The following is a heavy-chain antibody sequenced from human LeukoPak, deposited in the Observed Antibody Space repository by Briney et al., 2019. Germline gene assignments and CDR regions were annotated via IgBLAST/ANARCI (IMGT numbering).Heavy chain of an antibody. D-gene: IGHD3-3*01. CDR3: ARDLGVVKFGRFDP. CDR1: GFTFSSYA. J-gene: IGHJ5*02. V-gene: IGHV3-23*01. Sequence: PGGSLRLSCAASGFTFSSYAMSWVRQAPGKGLEWVSAISGSGGSTCYADSVKGRFTISRDNSKNTLYLQMNSLRAEDTAVYYCARDLGVVKFGRFDPWGQGTLVTVSS. CDR2: ISGSGGST.